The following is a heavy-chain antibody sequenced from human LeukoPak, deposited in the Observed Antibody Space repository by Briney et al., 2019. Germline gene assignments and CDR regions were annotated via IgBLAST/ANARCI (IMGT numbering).Heavy chain of an antibody. CDR1: GFTFSSYW. CDR3: ARGGPVKSIYDPHWYDP. CDR2: INSDGSRT. Sequence: GGSLRLSCAASGFTFSSYWLHWVRQTPGKGLAWVSHINSDGSRTNYAVSVKGRFTSSRDNAKNTLYLQMNSLRVEDTAVYFCARGGPVKSIYDPHWYDPWGQGTLVTVSS. V-gene: IGHV3-74*01. D-gene: IGHD5/OR15-5a*01. J-gene: IGHJ5*02.